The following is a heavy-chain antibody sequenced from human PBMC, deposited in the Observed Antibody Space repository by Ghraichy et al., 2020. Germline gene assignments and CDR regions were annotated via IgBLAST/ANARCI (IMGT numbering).Heavy chain of an antibody. CDR1: GGSFSGYY. J-gene: IGHJ5*02. D-gene: IGHD2-15*01. CDR2: INHSGST. Sequence: ETLSLTCAVYGGSFSGYYWSWIRQPPGKGLEWIGEINHSGSTNYNPSLKSRVTISVDTSKNQFSLKLSSVTAADTAVYYCARGRAKGYCSGGSCYSGGSWFDPWGQGTLVTVSS. CDR3: ARGRAKGYCSGGSCYSGGSWFDP. V-gene: IGHV4-34*01.